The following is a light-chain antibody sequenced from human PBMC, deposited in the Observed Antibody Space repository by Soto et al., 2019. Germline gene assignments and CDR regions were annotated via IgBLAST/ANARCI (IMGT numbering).Light chain of an antibody. Sequence: EIVLTQSPGTLSLSPGERATLSCRASQSVANNYLAWYQQKPGQAHRLLIYGASSRATGIPDRFSGGGSGTDFTLTSSRLEPEDFAVYYCQQYGGSPRTFGQGNKVEIQ. CDR1: QSVANNY. V-gene: IGKV3-20*01. J-gene: IGKJ1*01. CDR3: QQYGGSPRT. CDR2: GAS.